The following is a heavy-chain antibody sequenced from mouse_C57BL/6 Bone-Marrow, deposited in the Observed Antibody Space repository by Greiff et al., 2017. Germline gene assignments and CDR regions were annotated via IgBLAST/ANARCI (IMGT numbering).Heavy chain of an antibody. D-gene: IGHD2-3*01. J-gene: IGHJ2*01. CDR3: SSCDGNYFDF. Sequence: VQLQQSGAELVRPGASVKLSCTASGFNIKDDYIHWVKQRPEQGLEWIGWIDPEIGDTEYASKFQGKATITSDTSSNTAYLQLSSLTSEDTAVYYSSSCDGNYFDFWGQGTPLTVAS. V-gene: IGHV14-4*01. CDR2: IDPEIGDT. CDR1: GFNIKDDY.